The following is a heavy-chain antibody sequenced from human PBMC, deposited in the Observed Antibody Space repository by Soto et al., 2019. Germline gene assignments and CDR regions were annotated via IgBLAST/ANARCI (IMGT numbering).Heavy chain of an antibody. CDR3: AKDLIDFWSGSWGVDP. D-gene: IGHD3-3*01. V-gene: IGHV3-30*18. Sequence: GGSLRLSCAASGFTFSSYGMHWVRQAPGKGLEWVAVISYDGSNKYYADSVKGRFTISRDNSKNTLYLQMNSLRAEDTAVYYCAKDLIDFWSGSWGVDPWGQGTLVTVSS. CDR1: GFTFSSYG. CDR2: ISYDGSNK. J-gene: IGHJ5*02.